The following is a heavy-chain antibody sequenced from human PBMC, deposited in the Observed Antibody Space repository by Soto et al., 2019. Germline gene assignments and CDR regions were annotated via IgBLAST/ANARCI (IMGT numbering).Heavy chain of an antibody. V-gene: IGHV1-69*01. CDR3: AREPIAAAGYNWCDP. Sequence: QVQLVQSGAEVKKPGSSVKVYCKASGGTFSSYAISWVRQAPGQGLEWMGGIIPIFGTANYAQKFQGRVTITADESTSTASMHLSSLRSENTAVYYCAREPIAAAGYNWCDPWGQGTLVTVSS. J-gene: IGHJ5*02. CDR1: GGTFSSYA. CDR2: IIPIFGTA. D-gene: IGHD6-13*01.